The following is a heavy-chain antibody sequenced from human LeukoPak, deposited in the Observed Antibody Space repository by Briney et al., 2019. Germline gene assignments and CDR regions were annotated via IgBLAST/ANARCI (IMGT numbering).Heavy chain of an antibody. J-gene: IGHJ4*02. CDR2: IWYDGSNK. D-gene: IGHD3-22*01. V-gene: IGHV3-30*02. CDR1: GFTFSSYG. CDR3: AKAQDYYDSSGYYDLDY. Sequence: PGGSLRLSCAASGFTFSSYGMHWVRQAPGKGLEWVAVIWYDGSNKYYADSVKGRFTISRDNSKNTLYLQMNSLRAEDTAVYYRAKAQDYYDSSGYYDLDYWGQGTLVTVSS.